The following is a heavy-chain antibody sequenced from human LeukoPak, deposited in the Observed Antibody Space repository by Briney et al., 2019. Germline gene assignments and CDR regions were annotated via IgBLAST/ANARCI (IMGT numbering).Heavy chain of an antibody. Sequence: GGSLKLSCAASGFIFNGYGMNWVRQAPQKGLEWISSIGRSDTSIYYADSVRGRFTISRDNAKNSLYLQLTSLRAEDTAVYYCATRYCTISACRASSYKSFDVWGKGTTVTVSS. CDR3: ATRYCTISACRASSYKSFDV. V-gene: IGHV3-21*01. CDR2: IGRSDTSI. J-gene: IGHJ6*04. CDR1: GFIFNGYG. D-gene: IGHD2-8*01.